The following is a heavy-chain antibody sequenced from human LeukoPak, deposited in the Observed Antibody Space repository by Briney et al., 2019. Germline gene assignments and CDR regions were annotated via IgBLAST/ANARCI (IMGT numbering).Heavy chain of an antibody. CDR3: ARTTNKYYDFWSGYSHFDY. D-gene: IGHD3-3*01. Sequence: ASVKVSCKVSGDTLTELSMHWVRQAPGKGLEWMGGFDPEDGETIYAQKFQGRVTMTEDTSTDTAYMELSSLRSEDTAVYYCARTTNKYYDFWSGYSHFDYWGQGTLVTVSS. J-gene: IGHJ4*02. CDR2: FDPEDGET. CDR1: GDTLTELS. V-gene: IGHV1-24*01.